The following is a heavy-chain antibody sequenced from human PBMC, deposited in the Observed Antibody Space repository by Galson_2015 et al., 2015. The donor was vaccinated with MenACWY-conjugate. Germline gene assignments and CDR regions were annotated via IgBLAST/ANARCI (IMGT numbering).Heavy chain of an antibody. D-gene: IGHD2-21*02. V-gene: IGHV1-18*01. Sequence: SVKVSCKASGYTFRSYGISWVRQAPGQGLEWMGWLSAYNGNTNYAQNLQGRVTMTTDTSTSTAYMELRSLRSDDTAVYYCARIVAHIVVVTAIPRVLDYWGQGTLVTVSS. J-gene: IGHJ4*02. CDR3: ARIVAHIVVVTAIPRVLDY. CDR2: LSAYNGNT. CDR1: GYTFRSYG.